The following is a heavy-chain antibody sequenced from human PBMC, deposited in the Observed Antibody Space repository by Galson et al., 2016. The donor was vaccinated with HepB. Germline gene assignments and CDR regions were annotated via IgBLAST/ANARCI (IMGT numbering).Heavy chain of an antibody. CDR1: GGTFESFA. V-gene: IGHV1-69*10. CDR2: IIPVLHKT. Sequence: SVKVSCKASGGTFESFAFTWVRQAPGQGLEWMGAIIPVLHKTTFAQTFQGRMTMTADESTTTVYMELSRLRSDDTAVYFCARDRQWLRAAPHAVDFWGQGTRVTVSS. J-gene: IGHJ3*01. CDR3: ARDRQWLRAAPHAVDF. D-gene: IGHD5-12*01.